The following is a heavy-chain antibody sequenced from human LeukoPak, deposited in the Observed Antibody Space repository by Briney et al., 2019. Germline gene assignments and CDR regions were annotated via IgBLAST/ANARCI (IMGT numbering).Heavy chain of an antibody. Sequence: PGGSLRLSCAASGFTFSSYAMSWVRQAPEKGLEWVSAISGSGGSTYYADSVKGRFTISRDNSKNTLYLQMNSLRAEDTAVYHCAKVVGPGYWGHFDYWGQGTLVTVSS. CDR3: AKVVGPGYWGHFDY. J-gene: IGHJ4*02. CDR1: GFTFSSYA. D-gene: IGHD3-9*01. CDR2: ISGSGGST. V-gene: IGHV3-23*01.